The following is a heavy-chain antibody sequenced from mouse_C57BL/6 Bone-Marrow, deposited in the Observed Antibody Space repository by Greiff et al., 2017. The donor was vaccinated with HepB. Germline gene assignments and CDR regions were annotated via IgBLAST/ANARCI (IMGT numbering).Heavy chain of an antibody. CDR3: ASRAVAY. D-gene: IGHD3-1*01. CDR1: GYTFTDYY. V-gene: IGHV1-26*01. Sequence: VQLQQSGPELVKPGASVKISCKASGYTFTDYYMNWVKQSHGKSLEWIGDINPNNGGTSYNQKFKGKATLTVDKSSSTAYMELRSLTSEDSAVYYWASRAVAYWGQGTLVTVSA. J-gene: IGHJ3*01. CDR2: INPNNGGT.